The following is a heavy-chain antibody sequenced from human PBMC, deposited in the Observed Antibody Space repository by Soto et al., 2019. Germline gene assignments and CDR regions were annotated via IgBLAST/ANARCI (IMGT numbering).Heavy chain of an antibody. V-gene: IGHV1-69*13. Sequence: SVKVSCKASGGTFSSYAISWVRQAPGQGLEWMGGIIPIFGTANYAQKFQGRVTITADESTSTAYMELSSLRSEDTAVYYCARATLAYCGGDCSYDAFDIWGQGTMVTVSS. J-gene: IGHJ3*02. D-gene: IGHD2-21*02. CDR1: GGTFSSYA. CDR2: IIPIFGTA. CDR3: ARATLAYCGGDCSYDAFDI.